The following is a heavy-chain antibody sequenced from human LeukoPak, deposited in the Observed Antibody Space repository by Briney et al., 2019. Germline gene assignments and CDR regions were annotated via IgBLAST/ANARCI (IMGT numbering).Heavy chain of an antibody. Sequence: GGSLRLSCAASGFAFSNYWMSWVRQAPGKGLEWVASINEDGSERYYVDSMRGRFTISRDNAKNSLLLQMNSLRVEDTAVYYCARKGDHYDRSGYFHYFDYWGQGTLLTVSS. V-gene: IGHV3-7*01. CDR2: INEDGSER. CDR1: GFAFSNYW. D-gene: IGHD3-22*01. J-gene: IGHJ4*02. CDR3: ARKGDHYDRSGYFHYFDY.